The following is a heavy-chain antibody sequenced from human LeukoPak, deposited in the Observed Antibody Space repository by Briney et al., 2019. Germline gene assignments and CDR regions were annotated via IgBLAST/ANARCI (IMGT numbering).Heavy chain of an antibody. CDR2: IKSKTDGGTT. V-gene: IGHV3-15*01. J-gene: IGHJ6*02. Sequence: GGSLRLSCAASGFTFSNAWMSWVRQAPGKGLEWVGRIKSKTDGGTTDYAAPVKGRFTISRDDSKNTLYLQMNSLRAEDTAVYYCARYYYDSSGYYPYGMDVWGQGTTVTVSS. CDR3: ARYYYDSSGYYPYGMDV. D-gene: IGHD3-22*01. CDR1: GFTFSNAW.